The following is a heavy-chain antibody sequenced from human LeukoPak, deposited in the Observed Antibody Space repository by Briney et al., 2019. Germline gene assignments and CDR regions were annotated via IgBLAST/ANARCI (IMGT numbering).Heavy chain of an antibody. J-gene: IGHJ3*02. CDR2: ISAYNGNT. CDR1: GYTFTSYG. CDR3: ARDSLWFGEVSDAFDI. V-gene: IGHV1-18*01. Sequence: ASVKVSCKASGYTFTSYGISWVRQAPGQGLEWMGWISAYNGNTNYAQKLQGRVTMTIDTSTSTAYMELRSLRSDDTAVYYCARDSLWFGEVSDAFDIWGQGTMVTVSS. D-gene: IGHD3-10*01.